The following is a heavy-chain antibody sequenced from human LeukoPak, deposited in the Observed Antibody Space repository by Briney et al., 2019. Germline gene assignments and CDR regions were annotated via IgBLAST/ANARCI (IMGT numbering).Heavy chain of an antibody. D-gene: IGHD3-10*01. CDR2: ISYDGSNK. Sequence: GGSLRLSCAASGFTFSSYGMHWVRQAPGKGLEWVAVISYDGSNKYYADSVKGRFTISRDNAKNSLYLQMHSLRAEDTAVYYCASATGSLTWYYYYMDVWGKGTTVTVSS. CDR1: GFTFSSYG. CDR3: ASATGSLTWYYYYMDV. V-gene: IGHV3-30*03. J-gene: IGHJ6*03.